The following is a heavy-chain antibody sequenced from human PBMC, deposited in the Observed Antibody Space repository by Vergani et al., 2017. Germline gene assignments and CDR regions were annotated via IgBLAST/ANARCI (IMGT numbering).Heavy chain of an antibody. J-gene: IGHJ5*02. V-gene: IGHV4-61*01. CDR2: MYHSGST. Sequence: QVQLQESGPGLVKPSQTLSLTCSVSGGSISSSKYYWGWIRQPPGKELEWIGYMYHSGSTNYNPSLETRVTISGDTSKNQFSLKLNSVTAADTAVYYCGRVADFYGLGSRLLDLWGQGILVTVSS. CDR3: GRVADFYGLGSRLLDL. D-gene: IGHD3-10*01. CDR1: GGSISSSKYY.